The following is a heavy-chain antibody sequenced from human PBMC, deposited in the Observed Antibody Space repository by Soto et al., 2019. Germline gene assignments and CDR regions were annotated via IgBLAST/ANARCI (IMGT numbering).Heavy chain of an antibody. CDR3: AKDTSSSPYYMNV. D-gene: IGHD2-2*01. CDR1: GFTFSNFA. V-gene: IGHV3-23*01. Sequence: EVQVLESGGGSVQPGGSLRLSCAASGFTFSNFAMSWVRHAPGKGLEWVSEITGSNGTTYYADSVRGRFIISRDNSQNTLHLQMNSLRPEDTAIYYCAKDTSSSPYYMNVWGKVATVTVS. J-gene: IGHJ6*03. CDR2: ITGSNGTT.